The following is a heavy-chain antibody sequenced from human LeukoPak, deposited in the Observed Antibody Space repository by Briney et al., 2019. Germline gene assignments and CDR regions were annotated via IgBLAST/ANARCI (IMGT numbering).Heavy chain of an antibody. Sequence: GGSLRLSCAASGFTFHDPAMHWVRQASGKGLEWLGRIRSKPNDFATAYAASVKGRFIISRDDSNNTAYLQMNSLKTEDTAVYYCTRRSDVLTGYPFDYWGQGALVTVSS. V-gene: IGHV3-73*01. CDR1: GFTFHDPA. CDR3: TRRSDVLTGYPFDY. D-gene: IGHD3-9*01. J-gene: IGHJ4*02. CDR2: IRSKPNDFAT.